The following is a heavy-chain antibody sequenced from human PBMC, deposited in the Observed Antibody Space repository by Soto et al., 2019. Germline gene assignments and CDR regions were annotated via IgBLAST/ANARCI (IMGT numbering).Heavy chain of an antibody. CDR1: GFTFSTYS. D-gene: IGHD2-2*01. J-gene: IGHJ4*02. Sequence: MLGGSLRLSCAASGFTFSTYSINWVRQAPGKGLEWVSSISSSENYIYYADSVKGRFTISRDNARNSLYLQMNSLTADDTAVYYCARVLGPALALAPDFRGQGTLVTLSS. V-gene: IGHV3-21*01. CDR2: ISSSENYI. CDR3: ARVLGPALALAPDF.